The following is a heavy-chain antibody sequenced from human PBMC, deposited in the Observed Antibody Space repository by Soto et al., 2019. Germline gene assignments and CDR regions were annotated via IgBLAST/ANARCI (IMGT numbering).Heavy chain of an antibody. Sequence: GGSLRLSCAASGFPFSTYEFNLVRQSPGRGLEWISYISVSGNIIKYADSVKGRFTISRDNAENSLHLHMSSLRVDDTAVYFCVRDIMRASVYASLDYWGQGTQVTVSS. CDR1: GFPFSTYE. V-gene: IGHV3-48*03. CDR3: VRDIMRASVYASLDY. D-gene: IGHD6-6*01. CDR2: ISVSGNII. J-gene: IGHJ4*02.